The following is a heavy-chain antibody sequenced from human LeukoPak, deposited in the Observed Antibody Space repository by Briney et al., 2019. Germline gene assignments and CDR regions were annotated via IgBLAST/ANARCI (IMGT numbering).Heavy chain of an antibody. J-gene: IGHJ4*02. CDR2: ISAYNGNT. V-gene: IGHV1-18*01. D-gene: IGHD6-19*01. CDR3: AREAGTMDYFDY. CDR1: GYTFTSYG. Sequence: ASVKVSCKAFGYTFTSYGISWVRQAPGQGLGWMGWISAYNGNTNYAQKLQGRVTMTTDTSTSTAYMELRSLRSDDTAVYYCAREAGTMDYFDYWVQGTLVTVSS.